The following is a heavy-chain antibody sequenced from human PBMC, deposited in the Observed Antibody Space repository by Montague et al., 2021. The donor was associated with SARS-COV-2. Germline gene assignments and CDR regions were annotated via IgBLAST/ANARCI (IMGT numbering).Heavy chain of an antibody. CDR3: ARIRDYDILTGSYSGFDY. CDR2: XGWDDDE. D-gene: IGHD3-9*01. CDR1: GFSLSTSGMC. V-gene: IGHV2-70*01. J-gene: IGHJ4*02. Sequence: PALVKPTQTLTLTCTFSGFSLSTSGMCVSWIRQPPGKALEWLALXGWDDDEYYSTSLKTRLTISKDTSKNQVVLTMTNMDPVDTATYYCARIRDYDILTGSYSGFDYWGQGTLVTVSS.